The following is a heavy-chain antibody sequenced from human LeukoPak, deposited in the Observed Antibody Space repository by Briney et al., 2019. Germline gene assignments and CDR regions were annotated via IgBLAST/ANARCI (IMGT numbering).Heavy chain of an antibody. J-gene: IGHJ4*02. CDR1: GGTFSSYA. CDR3: ARGGLRYFHVGVYFDY. D-gene: IGHD3-9*01. Sequence: ASVKVSCKASGGTFSSYAISWVRQAPGQGLEWMGGIIPIFGTANYAQKFQGRVTITTDESTSTAYMELSSLRSEDTAVYYCARGGLRYFHVGVYFDYWGQGTLVTVSS. CDR2: IIPIFGTA. V-gene: IGHV1-69*05.